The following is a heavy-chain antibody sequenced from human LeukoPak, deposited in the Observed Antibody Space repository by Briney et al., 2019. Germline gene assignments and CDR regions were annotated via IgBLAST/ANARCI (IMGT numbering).Heavy chain of an antibody. J-gene: IGHJ4*02. CDR1: AYNLAAYW. D-gene: IGHD5-18*01. CDR2: IYLVDSDT. V-gene: IGHV5-51*01. CDR3: AIEDRNTGSFDY. Sequence: GESLKISCKGSAYNLAAYWIGWVRQLPGKGLEWIGVIYLVDSDTRYSPSFQGQVTISADKSVRTAYLQWSSLRASDTAIYYCAIEDRNTGSFDYWGRGTLVTVSS.